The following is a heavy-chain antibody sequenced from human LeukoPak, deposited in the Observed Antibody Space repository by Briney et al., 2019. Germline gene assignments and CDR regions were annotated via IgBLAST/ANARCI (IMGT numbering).Heavy chain of an antibody. CDR1: GGSISSYY. D-gene: IGHD1-1*01. V-gene: IGHV4-59*12. Sequence: SETLSLTCTVSGGSISSYYWSWIRQPPGKGLEWIGYIYYSGSTNYNPSLKSRVTISVDTSKNQFSLKLSSVTAADTAVYYCAKVLENEAIVSNYYYYYMDVWGKGTTVTVSS. J-gene: IGHJ6*03. CDR2: IYYSGST. CDR3: AKVLENEAIVSNYYYYYMDV.